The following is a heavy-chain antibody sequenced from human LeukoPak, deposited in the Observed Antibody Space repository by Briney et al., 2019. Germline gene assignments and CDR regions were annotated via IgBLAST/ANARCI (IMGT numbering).Heavy chain of an antibody. CDR3: ARDRLHYYDSSGYLPDY. V-gene: IGHV1-69*04. D-gene: IGHD3-22*01. J-gene: IGHJ4*02. CDR1: GGTFSTYA. CDR2: IIPILGIP. Sequence: SSVKVSCKGAGGTFSTYAITWVRQAPGQGLEWMGRIIPILGIPNYAQKYQGRVTITADKSRSTAYMELSSLRSEDTAVYYCARDRLHYYDSSGYLPDYWGQGTLVTVS.